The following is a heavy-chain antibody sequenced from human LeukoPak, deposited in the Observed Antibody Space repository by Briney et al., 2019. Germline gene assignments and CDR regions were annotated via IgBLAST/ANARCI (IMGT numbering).Heavy chain of an antibody. Sequence: ASVKVSFKASGYTFTDYYMHWVRQAPGPGLEWMGWINPYSGDTNYAQKFQGRVTMTRDTSISTAYMELSTLRSDDTAVYYCARASYDSSLRIDDIWGQGTLVTVSS. CDR2: INPYSGDT. CDR1: GYTFTDYY. D-gene: IGHD3-22*01. J-gene: IGHJ4*02. V-gene: IGHV1-2*02. CDR3: ARASYDSSLRIDDI.